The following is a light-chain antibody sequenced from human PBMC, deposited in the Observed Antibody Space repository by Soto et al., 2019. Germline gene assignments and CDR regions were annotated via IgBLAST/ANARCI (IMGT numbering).Light chain of an antibody. CDR1: QDIRTH. V-gene: IGKV1-17*01. CDR2: AAS. CDR3: LQHNTDVT. J-gene: IGKJ1*01. Sequence: DIQMTQSPSSLSPSVGDTVTITCRASQDIRTHLGWYQQKPGKAPKRLIYAASSLQSGVPSRFSGSGSGTEFTLTISSLQPEDSATYFCLQHNTDVTFGQGTKVEIK.